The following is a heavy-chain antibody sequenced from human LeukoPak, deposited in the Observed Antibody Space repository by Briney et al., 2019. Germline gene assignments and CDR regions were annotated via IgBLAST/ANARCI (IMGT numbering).Heavy chain of an antibody. CDR2: IYTSGST. CDR1: GGSISSGSYY. D-gene: IGHD6-19*01. V-gene: IGHV4-61*02. Sequence: SETLSLTRTVSGGSISSGSYYWSWIRQPAGKGLEWIGRIYTSGSTNYNPSLKSRVTISVDTSKNQFSLKLSSVTAADTAVYYCARGSGYSSGWYYFDYWGQGTLVTVSS. CDR3: ARGSGYSSGWYYFDY. J-gene: IGHJ4*02.